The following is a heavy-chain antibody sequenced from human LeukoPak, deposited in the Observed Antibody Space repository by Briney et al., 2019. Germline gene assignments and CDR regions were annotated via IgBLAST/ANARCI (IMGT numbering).Heavy chain of an antibody. J-gene: IGHJ4*01. CDR2: LSGSGITT. CDR3: AKGIYSSGWSYFDY. Sequence: GGSLRLSCSASGFTFSNSAMSWVRQAPGKGREWVSTLSGSGITTYYADPVKGRFTISRDNSKNTMYLQMNSLRAEDTAVYYCAKGIYSSGWSYFDYWGHGTLVTVSS. CDR1: GFTFSNSA. D-gene: IGHD6-19*01. V-gene: IGHV3-23*01.